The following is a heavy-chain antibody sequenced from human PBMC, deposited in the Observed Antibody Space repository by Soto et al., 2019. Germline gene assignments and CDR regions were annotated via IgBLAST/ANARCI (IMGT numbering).Heavy chain of an antibody. Sequence: GGSLRLSCAASGFTFGNYAMSWVRQAPGKGLEWVSSISGSGGSTYYADSVKGRFTISRDNSKNTLYLQMNSLRAEDTAVYYCAREDIVVVPAAILGYYYYGMDVWGQGTTVTVSS. D-gene: IGHD2-2*02. CDR3: AREDIVVVPAAILGYYYYGMDV. J-gene: IGHJ6*02. CDR2: ISGSGGST. V-gene: IGHV3-23*01. CDR1: GFTFGNYA.